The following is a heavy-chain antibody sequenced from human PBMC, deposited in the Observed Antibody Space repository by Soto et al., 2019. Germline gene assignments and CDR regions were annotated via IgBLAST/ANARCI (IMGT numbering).Heavy chain of an antibody. J-gene: IGHJ6*02. CDR1: GFTYLSYW. V-gene: IGHV3-7*03. CDR3: TRVDYDFWSGYPALYYYGMDV. Sequence: PGGSLRRSCLASGFTYLSYWMAWVRHSPGQWPERGADIKQDGNDTYYVDSVKGRFTISRDNAENLVYLQMNSLRAEDTAVYYCTRVDYDFWSGYPALYYYGMDVWGQGTTVT. CDR2: IKQDGNDT. D-gene: IGHD3-3*01.